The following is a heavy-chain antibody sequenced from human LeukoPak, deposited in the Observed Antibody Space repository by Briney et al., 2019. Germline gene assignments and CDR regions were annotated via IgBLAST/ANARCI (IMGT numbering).Heavy chain of an antibody. J-gene: IGHJ6*03. CDR1: GYTFTGYY. V-gene: IGHV1-2*02. Sequence: GASVKVSCKASGYTFTGYYMHWVRQAPGQGLEWMGWINPNSGGTNYAQEFQGRVTMTRDTSISTAYMELSRLRSDDTAVYYCAREGWLRLLGYYYYYMDVWGKGTTVTVSS. D-gene: IGHD5-12*01. CDR3: AREGWLRLLGYYYYYMDV. CDR2: INPNSGGT.